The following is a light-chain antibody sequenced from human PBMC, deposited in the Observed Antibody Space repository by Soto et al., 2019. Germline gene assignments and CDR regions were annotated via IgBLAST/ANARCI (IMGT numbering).Light chain of an antibody. CDR3: SSYAGSRNV. CDR1: SSDVGGYNY. CDR2: EVN. Sequence: QSVLTQPPSASGSPGQSVAISCTGTSSDVGGYNYVSWYQQHPGKAPKLMIYEVNKRPSGVPDRFSGSKSGNTASLTVSGLQAEDEGDDYCSSYAGSRNVVGTGTKVT. J-gene: IGLJ1*01. V-gene: IGLV2-8*01.